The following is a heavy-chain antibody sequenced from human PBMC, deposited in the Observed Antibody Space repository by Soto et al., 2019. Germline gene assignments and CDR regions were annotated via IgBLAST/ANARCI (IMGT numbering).Heavy chain of an antibody. CDR2: ISSSSSYT. J-gene: IGHJ6*02. Sequence: PGGSLRLSCAASGFTFSDYYMSWIRQAPGKGLEWVSYISSSSSYTNYADSVKGRFTISRDNAKNSLYLQMNSLRAEDTAVYYCARDIGQWPMDPNGYCYGMDVWGQGTTVTVSS. D-gene: IGHD6-19*01. CDR1: GFTFSDYY. CDR3: ARDIGQWPMDPNGYCYGMDV. V-gene: IGHV3-11*06.